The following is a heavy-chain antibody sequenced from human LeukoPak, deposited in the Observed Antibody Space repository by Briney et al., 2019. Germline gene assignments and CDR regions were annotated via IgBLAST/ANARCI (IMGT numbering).Heavy chain of an antibody. CDR3: ARDRVATITLGLVPRPDYYYGMDV. Sequence: GGSLRLSCAASGFTFSSYGMHWVRQAPGKGLEWVAVIWYDGSNKYYADSVKGRFTISRDNSKNTLYLQMNSLRAEDTAVYYCARDRVATITLGLVPRPDYYYGMDVWGQGTTVTVSS. CDR1: GFTFSSYG. V-gene: IGHV3-33*01. J-gene: IGHJ6*02. CDR2: IWYDGSNK. D-gene: IGHD5-12*01.